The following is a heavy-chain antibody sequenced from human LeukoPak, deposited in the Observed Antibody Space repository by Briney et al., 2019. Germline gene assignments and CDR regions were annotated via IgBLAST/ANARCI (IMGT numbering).Heavy chain of an antibody. V-gene: IGHV1-69*06. Sequence: SVKVSCKASGGTFSSYAISWVRQAPGQGLEWMGGIIPIFGTANYAQKFQGRVTITADKSTSTAYMELSSLRSEDTAVYYCAKGVGYCSGGSCQQFDYWGQGTLVTVSS. J-gene: IGHJ4*02. CDR1: GGTFSSYA. D-gene: IGHD2-15*01. CDR2: IIPIFGTA. CDR3: AKGVGYCSGGSCQQFDY.